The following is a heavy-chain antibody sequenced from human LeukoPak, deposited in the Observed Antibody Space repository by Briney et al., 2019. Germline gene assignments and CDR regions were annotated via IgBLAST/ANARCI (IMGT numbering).Heavy chain of an antibody. V-gene: IGHV3-23*01. Sequence: GSLRLSCAAPGFTSSNYAMNWVRQAPGKGLEWVSGIRDSDGSAYHADSVKGRFTISRDNSKNTLYLQMNSLRAEDTAVYYCAKGSSESWYYYYMDVWGKGTTVTVSS. CDR2: IRDSDGSA. D-gene: IGHD6-13*01. CDR1: GFTSSNYA. CDR3: AKGSSESWYYYYMDV. J-gene: IGHJ6*03.